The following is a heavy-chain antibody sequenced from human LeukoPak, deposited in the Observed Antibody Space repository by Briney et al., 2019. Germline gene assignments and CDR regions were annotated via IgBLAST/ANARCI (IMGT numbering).Heavy chain of an antibody. D-gene: IGHD1-7*01. Sequence: EGSLRLSCAASGFTFGNYAMSWVRQAPGKGLEWVSGIIADADDTYYADSVKGRFTISRDHSKNTLHLQMNSLRAEDAAIYYCARDGTTTRYNWFDSWGQGTLVTVSS. CDR2: IIADADDT. J-gene: IGHJ5*01. CDR1: GFTFGNYA. CDR3: ARDGTTTRYNWFDS. V-gene: IGHV3-23*01.